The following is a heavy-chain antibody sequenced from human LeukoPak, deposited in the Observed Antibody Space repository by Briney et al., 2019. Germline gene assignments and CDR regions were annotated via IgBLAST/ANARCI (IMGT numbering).Heavy chain of an antibody. J-gene: IGHJ3*02. CDR2: IYTSGST. CDR1: GGSISSGSYY. Sequence: PSETLSLTCTVSGGSISSGSYYWSWIRQPAGMGLEWIGRIYTSGSTNYNPSLKSRITISVDTSKNQFSLKLSSVTAADTAVYYCARDRCGGDCYSDAFDIWGQGTMVTVSS. D-gene: IGHD2-21*01. V-gene: IGHV4-61*02. CDR3: ARDRCGGDCYSDAFDI.